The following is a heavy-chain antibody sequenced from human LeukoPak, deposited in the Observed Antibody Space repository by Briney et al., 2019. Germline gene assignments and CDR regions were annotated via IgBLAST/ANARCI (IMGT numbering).Heavy chain of an antibody. Sequence: AGGSLRLSCAASGFTVSSNYMSWVRQAPGKGLEWVSAISGSGGSTYCADSVKGRFTISRDNSKNTLYLQMNSLRAEDTAVYYCAKRMGYDSSGFSPLDYWGQGTLVTVSS. D-gene: IGHD3-22*01. CDR2: ISGSGGST. J-gene: IGHJ4*02. CDR1: GFTVSSNY. V-gene: IGHV3-23*01. CDR3: AKRMGYDSSGFSPLDY.